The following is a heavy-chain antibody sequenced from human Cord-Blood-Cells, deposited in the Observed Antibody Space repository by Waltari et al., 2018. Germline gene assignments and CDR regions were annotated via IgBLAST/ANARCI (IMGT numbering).Heavy chain of an antibody. J-gene: IGHJ6*03. CDR3: ARGERNSSSSHYYMDV. D-gene: IGHD6-6*01. V-gene: IGHV4-34*01. Sequence: QVQLQQWGAGLLKPSETLSLTCAVYGGSFSGYYWSWIRQPPGKGLEWIGEINHSGSTNYNPSLKSRVTISVDTSKNQFSLKLSSVTAADTAAYYCARGERNSSSSHYYMDVWGKGTTVTVSS. CDR2: INHSGST. CDR1: GGSFSGYY.